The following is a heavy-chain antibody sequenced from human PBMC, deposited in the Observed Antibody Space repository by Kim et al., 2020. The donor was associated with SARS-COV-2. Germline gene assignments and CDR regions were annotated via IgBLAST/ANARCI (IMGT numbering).Heavy chain of an antibody. V-gene: IGHV3-30*04. CDR2: ISYDGNNQ. D-gene: IGHD6-25*01. J-gene: IGHJ3*01. CDR3: ARIKAAASTGDAFDV. CDR1: GFTLSSYA. Sequence: GGSLRLSCVASGFTLSSYAMHWVRQAPDKGLEWLAIISYDGNNQYYADSVRGRFTISRDISKNTLFLQMNSLRGDDTSTYYCARIKAAASTGDAFDVWGQGTMVIVSS.